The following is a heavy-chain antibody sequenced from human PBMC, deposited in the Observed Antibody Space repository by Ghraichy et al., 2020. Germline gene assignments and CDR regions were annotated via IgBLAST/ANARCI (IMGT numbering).Heavy chain of an antibody. D-gene: IGHD2-2*01. J-gene: IGHJ5*02. CDR1: GGSFSGYY. Sequence: SETRSLTCAVYGGSFSGYYWSWIRQPPGKGLEWIGEINHSGSTNYNPSLKSRVTISVDTSKNQFSLKLSSVTAADTAVYYCATRAGSSTSSWGQGTLVTVSS. CDR3: ATRAGSSTSS. V-gene: IGHV4-34*01. CDR2: INHSGST.